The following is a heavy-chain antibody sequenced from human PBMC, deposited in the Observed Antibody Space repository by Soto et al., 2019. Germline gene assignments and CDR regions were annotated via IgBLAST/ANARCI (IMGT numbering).Heavy chain of an antibody. CDR3: ARDPRYYGSGYYYSDS. V-gene: IGHV1-18*04. Sequence: ASVKVSCKASGYIFASYGIPWVRQAPGQGLEWVGWMSPFTGKADYAQHFQGIVTMTAATSTNTAFMALRSLRSADTAVYYCARDPRYYGSGYYYSDSWGQGTLVTVSS. CDR1: GYIFASYG. D-gene: IGHD3-10*01. J-gene: IGHJ4*02. CDR2: MSPFTGKA.